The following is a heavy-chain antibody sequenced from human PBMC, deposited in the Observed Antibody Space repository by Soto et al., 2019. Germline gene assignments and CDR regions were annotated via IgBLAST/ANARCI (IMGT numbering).Heavy chain of an antibody. Sequence: GGSLRLSCAASGFTVSSNYMSWVRQAPGKGLEWVSVIYSGGSTYYADSVKGRFTISRHNSKNTLYLQMNSLRAEDTAVYYCARVGRGYCTNGVCYDAFDIWGQGTMVTVSS. CDR2: IYSGGST. CDR1: GFTVSSNY. CDR3: ARVGRGYCTNGVCYDAFDI. D-gene: IGHD2-8*01. J-gene: IGHJ3*02. V-gene: IGHV3-53*04.